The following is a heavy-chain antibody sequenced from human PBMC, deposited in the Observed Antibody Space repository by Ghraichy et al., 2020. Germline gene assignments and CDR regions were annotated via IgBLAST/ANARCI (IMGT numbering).Heavy chain of an antibody. CDR3: ARGSSVVRFYYYDGMDV. CDR1: GLSDYS. D-gene: IGHD4-23*01. J-gene: IGHJ6*02. Sequence: GGSLRLSCVGSGLSDYSMNWVRQSPVKGLEWISYITRSSSFKSYADSVKGRFTISRDNAQNSLYLQMNSLRDEDTAVYYCARGSSVVRFYYYDGMDVWGQGTTVTVSS. CDR2: ITRSSSFK. V-gene: IGHV3-48*02.